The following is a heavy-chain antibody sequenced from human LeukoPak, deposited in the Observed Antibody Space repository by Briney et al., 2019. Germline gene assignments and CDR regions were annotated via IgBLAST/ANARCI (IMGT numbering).Heavy chain of an antibody. D-gene: IGHD3-9*01. CDR1: GFALDTYS. CDR2: INVRYGVI. J-gene: IGHJ4*02. Sequence: GSLRPSCAASGFALDTYSMNWVRQAPGKGLEWLSYINVRYGVIHYADSVRGRFTISSDKAKASVYMQMNRLRDEDTAVYYCARDFDWAFDHWGQGTLVTVSS. CDR3: ARDFDWAFDH. V-gene: IGHV3-48*02.